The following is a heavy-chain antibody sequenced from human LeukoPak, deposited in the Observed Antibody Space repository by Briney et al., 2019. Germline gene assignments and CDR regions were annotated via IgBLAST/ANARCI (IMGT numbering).Heavy chain of an antibody. CDR3: AREPSIASYAFDI. CDR1: GFTFSDYY. CDR2: ISSRGSTI. V-gene: IGHV3-11*01. Sequence: GGSLRLSCAASGFTFSDYYKSWIRQAPGKGLEWVSYISSRGSTIYYADSVKGRFTISRDNAKNSLYLQMNSLRAEDTAVYYCAREPSIASYAFDIWGQGTMVTVSS. J-gene: IGHJ3*02. D-gene: IGHD6-6*01.